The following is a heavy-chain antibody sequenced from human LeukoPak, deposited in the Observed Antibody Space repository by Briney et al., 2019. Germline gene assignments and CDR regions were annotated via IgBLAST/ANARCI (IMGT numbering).Heavy chain of an antibody. V-gene: IGHV3-23*01. CDR1: GGTFSSYA. CDR2: ISGSGGST. J-gene: IGHJ6*02. Sequence: SCKASGGTFSSYAMSWVRQAPGKGLEWVSTISGSGGSTYYADSVKGRFTISRDNSKNTLYLQMNSLRAEDTAVYYCAKEDDEWELFSYGMDVWGQGTTVTVSS. D-gene: IGHD1-26*01. CDR3: AKEDDEWELFSYGMDV.